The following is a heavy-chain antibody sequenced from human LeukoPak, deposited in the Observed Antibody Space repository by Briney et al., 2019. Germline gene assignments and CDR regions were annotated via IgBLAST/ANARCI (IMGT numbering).Heavy chain of an antibody. J-gene: IGHJ4*02. CDR3: ARLLYDRSGYYYFDY. V-gene: IGHV4-39*01. D-gene: IGHD3-22*01. CDR1: GASISSESYY. Sequence: PSETPSLTCTVAGASISSESYYWGWIRQPPGKGLEWIGSIHYSGSPYHNPSLKSRVTISVDTSKNQFSLKLSSVTAADMAVYYCARLLYDRSGYYYFDYWGQGTLVTVSS. CDR2: IHYSGSP.